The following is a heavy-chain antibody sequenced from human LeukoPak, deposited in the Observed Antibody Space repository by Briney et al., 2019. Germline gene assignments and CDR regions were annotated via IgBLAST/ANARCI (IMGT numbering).Heavy chain of an antibody. CDR1: GFTFSSYW. CDR2: IKQDGSEK. CDR3: ARAGISGWAYYFDY. Sequence: GGSLRLSCAASGFTFSSYWMSWVRQAPGKGLEWVANIKQDGSEKYYVDSVKGRFTISRYNAKNSLYLQMNSLSAEATAVYYCARAGISGWAYYFDYWGQGTLVTVSS. J-gene: IGHJ4*02. V-gene: IGHV3-7*01. D-gene: IGHD3-3*02.